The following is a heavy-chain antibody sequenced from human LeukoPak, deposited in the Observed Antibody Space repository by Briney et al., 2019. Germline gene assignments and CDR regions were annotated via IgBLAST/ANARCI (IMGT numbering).Heavy chain of an antibody. V-gene: IGHV1-2*02. J-gene: IGHJ4*02. Sequence: ASVKVSCKASGYTFTCYYIHWVRQAPGQGLEWMGWINPNSGATNYAQNFQGRVTMTRDTSISTAYMELSSLRSDDTAVYYCASDITMVRGKGNYWGQGTLVTVSS. CDR3: ASDITMVRGKGNY. CDR2: INPNSGAT. D-gene: IGHD3-10*01. CDR1: GYTFTCYY.